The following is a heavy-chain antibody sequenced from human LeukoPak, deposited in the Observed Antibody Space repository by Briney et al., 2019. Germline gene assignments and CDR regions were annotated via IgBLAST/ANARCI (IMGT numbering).Heavy chain of an antibody. J-gene: IGHJ1*01. CDR2: IYPSGGDT. V-gene: IGHV3-23*01. D-gene: IGHD2/OR15-2a*01. CDR1: GFTFGNYA. CDR3: AKGTVDYLDFQY. Sequence: GGSLRLSCAASGFTFGNYAMNRVRQAPGKGLEYVSTIYPSGGDTHYADSVKGRFTVSRDNSKNTLYLQMDSLRVEDTAVYYCAKGTVDYLDFQYWGQGTLVTVSS.